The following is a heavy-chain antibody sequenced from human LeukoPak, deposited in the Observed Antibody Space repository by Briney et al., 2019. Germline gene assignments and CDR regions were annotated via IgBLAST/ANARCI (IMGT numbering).Heavy chain of an antibody. CDR3: ARERRDDYVSFDY. CDR2: VYTNGDT. J-gene: IGHJ4*02. D-gene: IGHD4-17*01. V-gene: IGHV4-61*02. Sequence: SQTLSLTCTVSGGSFSRVGYFWSWIRQPAGKVLEWIGRVYTNGDTNYNPSLKSRVTMSVDTSTNQFSLKLSSVTAADPAVYYCARERRDDYVSFDYWGQGTLVSVSS. CDR1: GGSFSRVGYF.